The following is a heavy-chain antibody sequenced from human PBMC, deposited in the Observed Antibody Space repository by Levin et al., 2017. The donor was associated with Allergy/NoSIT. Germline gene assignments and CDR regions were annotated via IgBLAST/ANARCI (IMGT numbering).Heavy chain of an antibody. V-gene: IGHV4-34*01. CDR3: ARGEPFQGVNDYQYYYMDV. D-gene: IGHD2-21*01. J-gene: IGHJ6*03. CDR2: INHGGVT. Sequence: PSETLSLTCAVSGGSFSGYFWNWIRQAPGKGLEWIGDINHGGVTKYSPSLKTRVTISIDTSNNRFSLRLTSITAADTALYFCARGEPFQGVNDYQYYYMDVWDKGTTVTVSS. CDR1: GGSFSGYF.